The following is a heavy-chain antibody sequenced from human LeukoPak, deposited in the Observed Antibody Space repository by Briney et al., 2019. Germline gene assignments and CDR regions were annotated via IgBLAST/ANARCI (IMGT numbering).Heavy chain of an antibody. CDR1: GFTLSSYT. V-gene: IGHV3-21*04. J-gene: IGHJ5*02. Sequence: PGGSLRLSCAASGFTLSSYTMNWVRQAPGKGLEWVSSISGSGDYIYYADSVKGRFTISRDDSKNTLYLQMNSLRAEDTAIYYCAGGGVEDWFDPWGQGTLVTVSS. CDR2: ISGSGDYI. CDR3: AGGGVEDWFDP. D-gene: IGHD5-24*01.